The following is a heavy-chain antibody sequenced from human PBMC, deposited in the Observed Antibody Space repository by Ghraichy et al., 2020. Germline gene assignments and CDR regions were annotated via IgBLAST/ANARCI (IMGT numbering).Heavy chain of an antibody. CDR1: GYTFTSYG. CDR3: AREVDSSGYSSFDY. J-gene: IGHJ4*02. CDR2: ISAYNGNT. Sequence: ASVKVSCKASGYTFTSYGISWVRQAPGQGLEWMGWISAYNGNTNYAQKLQGRVTMTTDTSTSTAYMELRSLRSDDTAVYYCAREVDSSGYSSFDYWGQGTLVTVSS. V-gene: IGHV1-18*04. D-gene: IGHD3-22*01.